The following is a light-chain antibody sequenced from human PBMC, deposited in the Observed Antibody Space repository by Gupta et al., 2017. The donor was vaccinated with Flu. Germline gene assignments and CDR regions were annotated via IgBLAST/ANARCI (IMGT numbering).Light chain of an antibody. CDR1: QSISNY. CDR2: DAT. CDR3: QQRVNWPLCT. Sequence: EIVLTQSPATLSLSLGERATLSCRATQSISNYLAWYQQKPGQAPRLLFYDATNSDTGIPARFGGGGGGKDFTITISSHEQEVFAVYCYQQRVNWPLCTFGQGTKLEIK. V-gene: IGKV3-11*01. J-gene: IGKJ2*02.